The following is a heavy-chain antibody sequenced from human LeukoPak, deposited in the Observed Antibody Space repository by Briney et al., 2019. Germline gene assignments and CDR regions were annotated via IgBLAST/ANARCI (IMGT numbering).Heavy chain of an antibody. V-gene: IGHV4-39*01. CDR2: IYNSGST. Sequence: SETLSLTCTVSGGSISSISYYWGWIRQPPGKGLVWIGSIYNSGSTYYNPSLKSRVTISVDTSKNQFSLKLSSLTAADTAVYYCARRGADIVVVPSGSVVYWGQGTLVTVSS. D-gene: IGHD2-2*01. CDR3: ARRGADIVVVPSGSVVY. J-gene: IGHJ4*02. CDR1: GGSISSISYY.